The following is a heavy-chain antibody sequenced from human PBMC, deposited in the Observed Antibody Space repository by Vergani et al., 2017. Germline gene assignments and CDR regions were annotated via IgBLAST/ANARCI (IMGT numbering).Heavy chain of an antibody. CDR2: ISAYNGNT. D-gene: IGHD3-10*01. CDR3: ARLRDYYGSGTPHAFDI. V-gene: IGHV1-18*01. CDR1: GYTFTSYG. J-gene: IGHJ3*02. Sequence: QVQLVQSGAEVKKPGASVKVSCKASGYTFTSYGISWVRQAPGQGLEWMGWISAYNGNTNYAQKLQGRVTMTTDTSTSTAYMELRSLRSDDTAVYYCARLRDYYGSGTPHAFDIWGQGTMVTVSS.